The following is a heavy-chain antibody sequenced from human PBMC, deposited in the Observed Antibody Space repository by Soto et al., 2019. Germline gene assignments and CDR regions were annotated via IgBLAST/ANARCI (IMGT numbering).Heavy chain of an antibody. V-gene: IGHV1-24*01. CDR1: GYTLTELS. Sequence: ASVKVSCKVSGYTLTELSMHWVRQAPGKGLEWMGGFDPEDGETIYAQKFRGRVTMTEDTSTDTAYMELSSLRSEDTAVYYCATDQVMITFGGVIQSSGFDIWGQGTMVTVSS. CDR2: FDPEDGET. CDR3: ATDQVMITFGGVIQSSGFDI. J-gene: IGHJ3*02. D-gene: IGHD3-16*02.